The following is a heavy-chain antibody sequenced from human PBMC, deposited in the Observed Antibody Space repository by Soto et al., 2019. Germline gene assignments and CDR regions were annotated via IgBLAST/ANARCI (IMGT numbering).Heavy chain of an antibody. D-gene: IGHD3-10*01. CDR2: FDPEDGET. V-gene: IGHV1-24*01. Sequence: ASVKVSCKVSGYTLTELSMHWVRQAPGKGLEWMGGFDPEDGETIYAQKFQGRVTMTEDTSTDTAYMELSSLRSEDTAVYYCATRGITMVRGVYYYYGMDVWGQGTTVTVSS. CDR1: GYTLTELS. J-gene: IGHJ6*02. CDR3: ATRGITMVRGVYYYYGMDV.